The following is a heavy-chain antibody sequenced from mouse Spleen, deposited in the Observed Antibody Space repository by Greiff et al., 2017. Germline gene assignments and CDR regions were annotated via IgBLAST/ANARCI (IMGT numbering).Heavy chain of an antibody. CDR1: GYTFTSYW. V-gene: IGHV1-61*01. D-gene: IGHD4-1*01. CDR3: ARGHWDGNY. Sequence: QVQLQQPGAELVRPGSSVKLSCKASGYTFTSYWMDWVKQRPGQGLEWIGNIYPSDSETHYNQKFKDKATLTVDKSSSTAYMQLSSLTSEDSAVYYCARGHWDGNYWGQGTTLTVSS. J-gene: IGHJ2*01. CDR2: IYPSDSET.